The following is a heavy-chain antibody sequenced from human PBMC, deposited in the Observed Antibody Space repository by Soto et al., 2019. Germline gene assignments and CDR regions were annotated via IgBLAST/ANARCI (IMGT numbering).Heavy chain of an antibody. D-gene: IGHD1-7*01. J-gene: IGHJ4*02. Sequence: GGSLRRSCAASGFTVSSYAMSWVRQAPGKGLEWVSAISGSGGSTYYADSVKGRFTISRDNSKDTLYLQMNSLRAEDTAVYYCVKEDWNYDLPFDYWGQGTLVTVSS. CDR3: VKEDWNYDLPFDY. V-gene: IGHV3-23*01. CDR1: GFTVSSYA. CDR2: ISGSGGST.